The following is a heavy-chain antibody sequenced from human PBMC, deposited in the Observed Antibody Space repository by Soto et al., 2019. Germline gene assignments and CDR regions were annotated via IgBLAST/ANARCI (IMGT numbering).Heavy chain of an antibody. CDR3: ARGRTVSSRPIDP. CDR1: GDSMSSGDYY. Sequence: LSLTCNVSGDSMSSGDYYWSWIRQPPGKGLEWLADISSRGTVYYTPSLKGRHTISMVTSKNQFSLRLRSVTAADTAVYFCARGRTVSSRPIDPWGHGTLVTVSS. D-gene: IGHD4-17*01. J-gene: IGHJ5*02. CDR2: ISSRGTV. V-gene: IGHV4-30-4*01.